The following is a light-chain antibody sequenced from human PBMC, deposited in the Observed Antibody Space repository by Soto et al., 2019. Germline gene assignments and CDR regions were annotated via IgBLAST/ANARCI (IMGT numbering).Light chain of an antibody. Sequence: DIELTQSPAFLSSSVGDRVTITCRASQAISGWLVWYQQKPGQAPKVLIYGASTLPTGIPSRFRGSGSGTEFTLTISSLEPEDFAAYYCQQLDDFPITFGQGTRLE. CDR1: QAISGW. J-gene: IGKJ5*01. CDR2: GAS. V-gene: IGKV1-9*01. CDR3: QQLDDFPIT.